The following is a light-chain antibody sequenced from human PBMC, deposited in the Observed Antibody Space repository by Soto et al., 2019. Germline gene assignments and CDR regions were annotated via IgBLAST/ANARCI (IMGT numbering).Light chain of an antibody. J-gene: IGKJ3*01. CDR3: QQTHSLPLS. CDR1: QGISSW. CDR2: AAS. V-gene: IGKV1-12*01. Sequence: DIQMTQSPSSVSASVGDRVTITCRASQGISSWLAWYQKKPGKAPNLLIYAASSLQSGVPSRFSGSGSGTDFTLSISSLQPEDFATYYCQQTHSLPLSFGPGTKVDIK.